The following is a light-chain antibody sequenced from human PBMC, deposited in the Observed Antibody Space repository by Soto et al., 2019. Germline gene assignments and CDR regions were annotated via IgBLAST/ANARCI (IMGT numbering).Light chain of an antibody. CDR3: QQYNNWPPGRT. J-gene: IGKJ1*01. V-gene: IGKV3-15*01. CDR2: GAS. CDR1: QSVSSN. Sequence: EIVMTQSPATLSVSPGERATLSCRASQSVSSNSAWYQQKPGQAPRLLIYGASTRATGIPARFSGSGSGTEFTLTISSLQSEDFAVYYCQQYNNWPPGRTFGQGTKVEIK.